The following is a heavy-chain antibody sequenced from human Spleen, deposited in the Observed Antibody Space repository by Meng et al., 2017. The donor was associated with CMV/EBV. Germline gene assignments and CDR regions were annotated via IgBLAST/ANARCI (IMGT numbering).Heavy chain of an antibody. CDR1: GFSLHDYA. D-gene: IGHD4-17*01. J-gene: IGHJ4*02. CDR2: ISWDGGRT. Sequence: GESLKISCEASGFSLHDYAMHWVRQAPGKGLEWVSFISWDGGRTHYGDSVKGRFTISRVNSKNSLYLQMNSLRGEDTALYYCAKGGYGHYATVDYWGQGTLVTVSS. V-gene: IGHV3-43D*03. CDR3: AKGGYGHYATVDY.